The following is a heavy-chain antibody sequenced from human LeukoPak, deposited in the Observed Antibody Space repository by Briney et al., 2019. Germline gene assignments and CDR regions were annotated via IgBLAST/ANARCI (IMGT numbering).Heavy chain of an antibody. D-gene: IGHD2-15*01. CDR1: GGSISTYY. V-gene: IGHV4-59*01. J-gene: IGHJ3*02. Sequence: SETLSLTCTVSGGSISTYYWSWLRQPPGKGLEWIGYIYNSGRTNYNPSFESRVTISVDTSKNQFSLKLNSVTAADTAVYYCVRERNCSGASCLDGFDIWGQGTMVTVSS. CDR3: VRERNCSGASCLDGFDI. CDR2: IYNSGRT.